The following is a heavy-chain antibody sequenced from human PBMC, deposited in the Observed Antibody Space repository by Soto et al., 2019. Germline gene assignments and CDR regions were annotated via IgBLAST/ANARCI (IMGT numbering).Heavy chain of an antibody. Sequence: EVQLVESGGGLVQPGGSLRLSCAASGFTFSSYWIHWVRQAPGKGLVWVSRINSDGSSTTYADSVKGRFTISRDNAKNTLYLQMSSLRAEDTAVYYCARVSREVVPAAIDYWGLGTLVTVSS. J-gene: IGHJ4*02. D-gene: IGHD2-2*01. CDR1: GFTFSSYW. CDR2: INSDGSST. CDR3: ARVSREVVPAAIDY. V-gene: IGHV3-74*01.